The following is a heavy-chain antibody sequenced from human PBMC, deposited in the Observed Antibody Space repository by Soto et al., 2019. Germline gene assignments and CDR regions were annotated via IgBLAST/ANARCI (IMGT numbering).Heavy chain of an antibody. V-gene: IGHV3-74*01. D-gene: IGHD6-19*01. CDR3: ARGRGSSGWYFDY. Sequence: EVQLVESGGGLAQPGGSLRVSCAASGFSFSNYLMHWVRQVPGKGLVWVSRINSDGSSTNYADSVKGRFTISRDNAKNTLNLQMSSLRAEDTAVYCCARGRGSSGWYFDYWGQGTLVTVSS. J-gene: IGHJ4*02. CDR2: INSDGSST. CDR1: GFSFSNYL.